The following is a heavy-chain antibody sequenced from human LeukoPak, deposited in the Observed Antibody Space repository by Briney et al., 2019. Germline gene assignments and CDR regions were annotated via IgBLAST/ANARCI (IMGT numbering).Heavy chain of an antibody. CDR1: GFTFSSYG. V-gene: IGHV3-30*18. Sequence: GGSLRLSCAASGFTFSSYGMHWVRQAPGKGLEWVAVISYDGSNKYYADSVKGRFTISRDNSKNTLYLQMNSLRAEDTAVYYCAKSRDWFPNWFDPWGQGTLVTVSS. CDR2: ISYDGSNK. CDR3: AKSRDWFPNWFDP. J-gene: IGHJ5*02. D-gene: IGHD3-9*01.